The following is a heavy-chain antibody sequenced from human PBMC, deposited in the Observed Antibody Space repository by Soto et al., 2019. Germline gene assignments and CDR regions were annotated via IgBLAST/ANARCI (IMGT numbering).Heavy chain of an antibody. CDR3: ARHNYGSGSTYFDY. CDR2: IYYSGST. J-gene: IGHJ4*02. V-gene: IGHV4-59*08. D-gene: IGHD3-10*01. Sequence: SETLSLTCTVSGGSISSYYWSWIRQPPGKGLEWIGYIYYSGSTNYNPSLKSRVTLSVDTSKNQFSLKLNSMTAADTAVYYCARHNYGSGSTYFDYWGQGTLVTVSS. CDR1: GGSISSYY.